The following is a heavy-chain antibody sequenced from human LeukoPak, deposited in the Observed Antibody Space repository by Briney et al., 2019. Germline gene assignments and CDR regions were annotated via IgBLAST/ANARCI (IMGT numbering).Heavy chain of an antibody. CDR1: GGSISSYC. D-gene: IGHD3-16*02. V-gene: IGHV4-59*01. Sequence: SETLSLTCTVSGGSISSYCWSWIRQPPGKGLEWIGYISYSGSTNYNPSLKSRVTISVDTSKNQFSLKLSSVTAADTAVYYCARGADVWGSYRYTPFDYWGQGTLVTVSS. CDR2: ISYSGST. J-gene: IGHJ4*02. CDR3: ARGADVWGSYRYTPFDY.